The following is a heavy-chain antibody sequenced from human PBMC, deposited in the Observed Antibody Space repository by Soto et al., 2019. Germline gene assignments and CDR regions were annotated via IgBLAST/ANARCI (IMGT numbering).Heavy chain of an antibody. J-gene: IGHJ6*01. D-gene: IGHD5-18*01. CDR2: MNPNSGNT. V-gene: IGHV1-8*01. CDR3: RGVGAYSYDHFYTYAMEL. Sequence: QVQLVQSGAEVKKPGASVKVSCKASGYTFTSYDINWVRQATGQGLEWMGWMNPNSGNTGYAQKFQGRVTMTRNTSQSNAHKEGSHLRWEANVGHYCRGVGAYSYDHFYTYAMELRGQGNKVTVFS. CDR1: GYTFTSYD.